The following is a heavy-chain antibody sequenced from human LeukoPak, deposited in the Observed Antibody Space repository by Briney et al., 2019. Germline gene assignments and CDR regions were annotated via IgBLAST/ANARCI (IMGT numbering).Heavy chain of an antibody. V-gene: IGHV3-74*01. J-gene: IGHJ4*02. CDR3: ARAYSGDFDY. CDR2: INSDGSST. Sequence: GGSLRLSCAASGFTFSDFWMHWVRQAPGKGLVWDSRINSDGSSTNYADSVKGRFTISRDNAKNTLYLQMNSLRAEDTAVYYCARAYSGDFDYWGQGTLVTVSS. D-gene: IGHD2-15*01. CDR1: GFTFSDFW.